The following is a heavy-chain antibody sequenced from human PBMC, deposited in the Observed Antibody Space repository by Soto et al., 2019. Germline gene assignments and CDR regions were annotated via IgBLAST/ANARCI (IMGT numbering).Heavy chain of an antibody. D-gene: IGHD3-3*01. Sequence: SLRLSCASSVFTFDDHGMHWVRQRPGRGLEWVSGISWNSETTGYADSVKGRFTISRDNAKNSLYLQMNSLRAEDTAFYYCAKDEGGCWSVAKGGSYAYYGMDVWGQGITVTVSS. CDR3: AKDEGGCWSVAKGGSYAYYGMDV. J-gene: IGHJ6*02. CDR2: ISWNSETT. V-gene: IGHV3-9*01. CDR1: VFTFDDHG.